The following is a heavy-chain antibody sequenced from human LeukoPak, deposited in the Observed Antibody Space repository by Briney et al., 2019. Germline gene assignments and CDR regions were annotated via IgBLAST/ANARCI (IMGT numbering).Heavy chain of an antibody. CDR2: IKKKDDGGTA. CDR3: TTVTMVRDYDY. J-gene: IGHJ4*02. V-gene: IGHV3-15*01. D-gene: IGHD3-10*01. CDR1: GGSFSGYY. Sequence: PSETLSLTCAVYGGSFSGYYWSWVRQAPGRGLEWVGRIKKKDDGGTADYSAPVKGRFTISRDDSKNMLYLEMNNLKIEDTAVYYCTTVTMVRDYDYWGQGTLVTVSS.